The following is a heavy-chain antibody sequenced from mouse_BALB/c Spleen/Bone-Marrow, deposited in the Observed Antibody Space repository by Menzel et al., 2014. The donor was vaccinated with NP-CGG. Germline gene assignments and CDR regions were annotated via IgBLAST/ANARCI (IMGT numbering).Heavy chain of an antibody. CDR1: GYTFTSNI. CDR3: AKAAYYDYDGRAMDY. D-gene: IGHD2-4*01. CDR2: INPYNDVT. V-gene: IGHV1-14*01. Sequence: VQLQQSGPELVKPGASVKMSCKASGYTFTSNIINWVKQKPGQGLEWIGYINPYNDVTKYNEKLKGKATLTSDMSSNTAYMELSSLTSEDSAVYYRAKAAYYDYDGRAMDYWGQGTSVIVSS. J-gene: IGHJ4*01.